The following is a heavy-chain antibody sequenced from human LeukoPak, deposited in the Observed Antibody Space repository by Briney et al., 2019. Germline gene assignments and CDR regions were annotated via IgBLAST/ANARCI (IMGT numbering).Heavy chain of an antibody. CDR3: AKTGDIVVVPAAASYYYYYMDV. CDR1: GFTFSSYA. CDR2: ISGSGGST. V-gene: IGHV3-23*01. D-gene: IGHD2-2*01. Sequence: GGSLRLSRAASGFTFSSYAMSWVRQAPGKGLEWVSAISGSGGSTYYADSVKGRFTISRDNSKNTLYLQMNSLRAEDTAVYYCAKTGDIVVVPAAASYYYYYMDVWGKGTTVTVSS. J-gene: IGHJ6*03.